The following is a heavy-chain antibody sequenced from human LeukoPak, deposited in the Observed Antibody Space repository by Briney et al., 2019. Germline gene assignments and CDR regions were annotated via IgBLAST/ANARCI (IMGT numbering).Heavy chain of an antibody. CDR2: IYYSGST. J-gene: IGHJ4*02. CDR1: GGSISSYY. CDR3: ARDSPTTDSFDY. Sequence: SETLSLTCTVSGGSISSYYWNWIRQPPGKGLEWIGYIYYSGSTNYNPSLKSRVTISVDTSKNQFSLKLSSVTAADTAVYYCARDSPTTDSFDYWGQGTLVTVSS. V-gene: IGHV4-59*01. D-gene: IGHD4-17*01.